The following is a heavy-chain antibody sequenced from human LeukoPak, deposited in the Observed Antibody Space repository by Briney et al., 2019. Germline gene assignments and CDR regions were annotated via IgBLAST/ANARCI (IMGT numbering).Heavy chain of an antibody. CDR2: ISYDGTNK. CDR1: GGSIRNNY. D-gene: IGHD2-21*02. CDR3: ARGSVLGAAKNYCDY. Sequence: WGSLTLSCTAPGGSIRNNYRSWIRQAPGKGLEWVAVISYDGTNKYYADSVKGRFTISRDNSKNTLSLQMNSLRAEDTALYYCARGSVLGAAKNYCDYWGQGALVTVSS. J-gene: IGHJ4*02. V-gene: IGHV3-30-3*01.